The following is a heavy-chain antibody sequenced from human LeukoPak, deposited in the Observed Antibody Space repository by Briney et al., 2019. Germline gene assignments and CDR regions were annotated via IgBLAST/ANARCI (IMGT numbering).Heavy chain of an antibody. D-gene: IGHD6-13*01. J-gene: IGHJ4*02. V-gene: IGHV6-1*01. CDR1: GDSVSSNSAT. Sequence: SQTLSLTCDISGDSVSSNSATWNWIRQSPSRGLEWLGRTYYKSKWYYGYAVSVKSRITINPDTSNNQFSLQLNSVTPEDTAVYYCARSAAGTIDYWGQGTLVTVSS. CDR2: TYYKSKWYY. CDR3: ARSAAGTIDY.